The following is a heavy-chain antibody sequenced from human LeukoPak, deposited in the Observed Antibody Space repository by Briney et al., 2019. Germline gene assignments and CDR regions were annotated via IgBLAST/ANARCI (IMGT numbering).Heavy chain of an antibody. CDR3: AKDLGSSGWYGFDY. J-gene: IGHJ4*02. V-gene: IGHV3-23*01. CDR1: GFTFSSYA. CDR2: ISSSGGST. D-gene: IGHD6-19*01. Sequence: GGSLRLSCAASGFTFSSYAMSWVRQAPGKGLEWVSAISSSGGSTYYADSVKGRFTISRDNSKNTLYLQMNSLRAEDTAVYYCAKDLGSSGWYGFDYWGQGTLVTVSS.